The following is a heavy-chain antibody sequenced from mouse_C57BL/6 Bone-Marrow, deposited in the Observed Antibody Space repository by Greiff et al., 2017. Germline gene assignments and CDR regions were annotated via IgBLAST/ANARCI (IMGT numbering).Heavy chain of an antibody. CDR1: GYTFTDYE. D-gene: IGHD2-5*01. CDR2: IDPETGGT. V-gene: IGHV1-15*01. Sequence: QVQLQQSGAELVRPGASVTLSCKASGYTFTDYEMHWVKQTPVHGLEWIGAIDPETGGTAYNQKFKGKAILTADKSSSTAYMELRSLTSEDSAVYYCTRSDSNYAMDYWGQGTSVTVSS. CDR3: TRSDSNYAMDY. J-gene: IGHJ4*01.